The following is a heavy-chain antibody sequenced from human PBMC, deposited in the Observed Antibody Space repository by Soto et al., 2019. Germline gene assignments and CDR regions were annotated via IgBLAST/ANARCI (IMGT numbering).Heavy chain of an antibody. J-gene: IGHJ5*02. CDR3: ARVPVP. Sequence: TSEALSVTCAVSGGSISRGGYSWSWVRQPPGKGLEWIGYIYHSGSTYYNPSLKSRVTISVDRSKNQFSLKLSSVTAADTAVYYCARVPVPWGQGTLVTVSS. CDR2: IYHSGST. V-gene: IGHV4-30-2*01. CDR1: GGSISRGGYS.